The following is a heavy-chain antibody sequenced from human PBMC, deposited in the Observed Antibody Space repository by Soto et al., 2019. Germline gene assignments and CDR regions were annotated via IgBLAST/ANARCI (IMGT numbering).Heavy chain of an antibody. D-gene: IGHD3-9*01. J-gene: IGHJ6*02. V-gene: IGHV1-69*13. CDR3: ARGYNDILTGYYPTTYYYYYYGMDV. CDR1: GGTFSSYA. CDR2: IIPIFGTA. Sequence: VKVSCKASGGTFSSYAISWVRQAPGQGLEWMGGIIPIFGTANYAQKFQGRVTITADESTSTAYMELSSLRSEDTAVYYCARGYNDILTGYYPTTYYYYYYGMDVWGQGTTVTVSS.